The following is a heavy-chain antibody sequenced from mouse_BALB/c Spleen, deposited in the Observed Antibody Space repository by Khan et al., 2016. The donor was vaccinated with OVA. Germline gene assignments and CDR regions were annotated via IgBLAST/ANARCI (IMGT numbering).Heavy chain of an antibody. D-gene: IGHD1-3*01. V-gene: IGHV5-6-5*01. CDR3: ANNYGLVY. CDR1: GFTFSNYA. Sequence: EVELVETGGGLVKPGGSLKVSCAASGFTFSNYAMSWVRQTPEKRLEWVASISSGGRTYYPDSVQGRFTTSRGNARNNLYLQMSSLRSEDTAMDYCANNYGLVYWGQGTLVTVSA. J-gene: IGHJ3*01. CDR2: ISSGGRT.